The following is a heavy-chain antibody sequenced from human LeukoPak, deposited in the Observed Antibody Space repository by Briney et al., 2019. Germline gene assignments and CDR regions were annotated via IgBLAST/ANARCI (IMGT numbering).Heavy chain of an antibody. CDR3: ATTPYYYDSSGPDDAFDI. V-gene: IGHV4-30-4*01. J-gene: IGHJ3*02. D-gene: IGHD3-22*01. Sequence: SETLSLTCTVSGGSISSGDYYWSWIRQPPGKGLEWIGYIYYSGSTYYNPSLKSRVTISVDTSKNQFSLKLSSVTAADTAVYYCATTPYYYDSSGPDDAFDIWGQGTMVTVSS. CDR1: GGSISSGDYY. CDR2: IYYSGST.